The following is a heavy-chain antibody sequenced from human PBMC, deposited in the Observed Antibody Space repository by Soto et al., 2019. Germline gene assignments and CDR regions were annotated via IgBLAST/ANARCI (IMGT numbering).Heavy chain of an antibody. J-gene: IGHJ6*02. V-gene: IGHV1-69*06. Sequence: GASVKVSCKASGGTFSSYAISWVRQAPGQGLEWMGGIIPIFGTANYAQKFQGSVTITADKSTSTAYMELSSLRSEDTAVYYCANSGNSAYYYYGMDVWGQGTTVTVSS. D-gene: IGHD6-19*01. CDR2: IIPIFGTA. CDR1: GGTFSSYA. CDR3: ANSGNSAYYYYGMDV.